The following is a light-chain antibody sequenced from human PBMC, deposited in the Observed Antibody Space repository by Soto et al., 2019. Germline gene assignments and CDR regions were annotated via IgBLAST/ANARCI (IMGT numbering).Light chain of an antibody. CDR1: QSISYY. Sequence: DIQMTQSPSTLSASVGDRVTITCRASQSISYYLAWYQQKPGEAPKLLIYKASILESGVPSRFSGSGSGTEFTLTISSLQPDDSAIYYCQDFNSYSYTFGQGTKLEIK. J-gene: IGKJ2*01. V-gene: IGKV1-5*03. CDR2: KAS. CDR3: QDFNSYSYT.